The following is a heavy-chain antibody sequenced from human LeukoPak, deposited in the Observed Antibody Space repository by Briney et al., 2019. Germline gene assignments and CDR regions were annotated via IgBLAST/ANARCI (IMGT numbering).Heavy chain of an antibody. CDR2: INHSGST. V-gene: IGHV4-34*01. Sequence: SETLSLTCTVSGGSISSYYWSWIRQPPGKGLEWIGEINHSGSTNYNPSLKSRVTISVDTSKNQFSLKLSSVTAADTAVYYCARGDRTFGGVIVLHFDYWGQGTLVTVSS. CDR1: GGSISSYY. J-gene: IGHJ4*02. CDR3: ARGDRTFGGVIVLHFDY. D-gene: IGHD3-16*02.